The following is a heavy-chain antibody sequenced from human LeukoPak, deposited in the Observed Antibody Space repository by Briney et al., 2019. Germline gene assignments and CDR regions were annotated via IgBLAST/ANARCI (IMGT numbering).Heavy chain of an antibody. D-gene: IGHD3-22*01. Sequence: GRSLRLSCAASGFTFSSYGMHWVRQAPGKGLEWVAVISYDGSNKYYADSVKGRFTISRDNSKNTLYLQMNSLRAEDTAVYYCATKAYYYDSSGYWDAFDIWGQGTMVTVSS. CDR1: GFTFSSYG. CDR3: ATKAYYYDSSGYWDAFDI. J-gene: IGHJ3*02. CDR2: ISYDGSNK. V-gene: IGHV3-30*03.